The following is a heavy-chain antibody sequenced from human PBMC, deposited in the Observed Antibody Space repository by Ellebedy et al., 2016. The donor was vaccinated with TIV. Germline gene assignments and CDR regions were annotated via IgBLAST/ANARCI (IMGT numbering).Heavy chain of an antibody. D-gene: IGHD2-15*01. CDR1: GDSIRGYY. CDR3: AREGCSDGSCPGTYFDL. V-gene: IGHV4-59*01. CDR2: FSYSGST. Sequence: MPSETLSLTCIVPGDSIRGYYWSWIRQPPGKGLEWIGYFSYSGSTNSNPSLKSRVSISVDTSRNEFSLKLTSVTAADTAVYYCAREGCSDGSCPGTYFDLWGRGTLVTVSS. J-gene: IGHJ2*01.